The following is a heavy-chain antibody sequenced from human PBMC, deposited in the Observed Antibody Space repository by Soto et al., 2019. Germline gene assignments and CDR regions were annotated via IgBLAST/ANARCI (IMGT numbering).Heavy chain of an antibody. D-gene: IGHD2-15*01. J-gene: IGHJ6*02. V-gene: IGHV3-11*06. CDR1: GFTFSDYY. CDR3: AREGGYCSGGSCYPWGYYYYGMDV. CDR2: ISSSSYT. Sequence: GSLRLSCVASGFTFSDYYMSWIRQAPGKGLEWVSYISSSSYTNYADSVKGRFTISRDNAKNSLYLQMNSLRAEDTAVYYCAREGGYCSGGSCYPWGYYYYGMDVWGQGTTVTVSS.